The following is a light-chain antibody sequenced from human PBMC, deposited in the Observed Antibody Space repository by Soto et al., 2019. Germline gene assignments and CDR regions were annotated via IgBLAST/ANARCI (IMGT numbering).Light chain of an antibody. V-gene: IGLV2-14*01. J-gene: IGLJ1*01. Sequence: QSVLTQPASGSGAPGQSITISCNGTSSEVGGYDYVSWYQQLPGKAPKLLIYDVNNRPSGVSHRFSGSKSGNTASLTISGLQAEDEADYYCSSYTGSSTFVFGTGTKVTVL. CDR2: DVN. CDR1: SSEVGGYDY. CDR3: SSYTGSSTFV.